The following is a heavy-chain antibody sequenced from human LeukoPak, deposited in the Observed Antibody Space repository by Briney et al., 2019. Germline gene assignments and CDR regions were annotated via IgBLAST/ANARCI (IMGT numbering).Heavy chain of an antibody. CDR1: GGSISGDY. V-gene: IGHV4-4*09. J-gene: IGHJ4*02. CDR2: IYHSGRA. CDR3: ARSYCGGDCYSGGGIVDY. D-gene: IGHD2-21*02. Sequence: SETLSLTCTVSGGSISGDYWSWIRQPPGKGLEWIGCIYHSGRANYNPSLRSRVTISVDTSKNQFSLKLSSVAAADTAVYYCARSYCGGDCYSGGGIVDYWGQGTLVTVSS.